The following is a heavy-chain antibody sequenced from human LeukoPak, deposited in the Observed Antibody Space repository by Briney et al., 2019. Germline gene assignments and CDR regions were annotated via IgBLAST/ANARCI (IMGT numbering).Heavy chain of an antibody. CDR2: IIPIFGTA. CDR1: RNTFISYA. CDR3: VRVRDGYDDAYDI. Sequence: SVKVSCKASRNTFISYAINWVRQAPRQGLEWMGRIIPIFGTANYAQKFQGRVTITADESTSTTYMELSSLRSEDTAVYYCVRVRDGYDDAYDIWGQGTMVTVPS. J-gene: IGHJ3*02. V-gene: IGHV1-69*13. D-gene: IGHD5-24*01.